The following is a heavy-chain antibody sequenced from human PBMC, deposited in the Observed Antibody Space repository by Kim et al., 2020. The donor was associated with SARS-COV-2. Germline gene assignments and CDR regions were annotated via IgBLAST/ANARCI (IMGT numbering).Heavy chain of an antibody. Sequence: GGSLRLSCAASGFTFSDYYMSWIRQAPGKGLEWVSYISSSGSTIYYADSVKGRFTISRDNAKNSLYLQMNSLRAEDTAVYYCARVSASDYYYDSSGYYFPDYWGQGTLVTVSS. CDR1: GFTFSDYY. CDR3: ARVSASDYYYDSSGYYFPDY. CDR2: ISSSGSTI. V-gene: IGHV3-11*04. D-gene: IGHD3-22*01. J-gene: IGHJ4*02.